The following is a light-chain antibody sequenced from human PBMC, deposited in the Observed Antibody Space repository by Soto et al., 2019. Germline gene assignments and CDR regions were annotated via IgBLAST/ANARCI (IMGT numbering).Light chain of an antibody. J-gene: IGLJ2*01. V-gene: IGLV2-23*01. CDR3: CSYAGSDTMI. CDR1: SSNVGSYDL. Sequence: QSALTQPASVSGSPGQSITISCTGTSSNVGSYDLVSWYQQHPGEAPKLMIYEGTKRPSGVSNCFSGSKSANTASLTISGLQPADAADYYCCSYAGSDTMIFGVGTKLTVL. CDR2: EGT.